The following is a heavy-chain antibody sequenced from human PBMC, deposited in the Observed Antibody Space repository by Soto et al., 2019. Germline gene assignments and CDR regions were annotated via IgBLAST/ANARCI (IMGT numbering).Heavy chain of an antibody. CDR2: INPNSGGT. D-gene: IGHD5-18*01. CDR1: GYTFTGYY. J-gene: IGHJ4*02. CDR3: ARDLVDTAMGHY. V-gene: IGHV1-2*02. Sequence: QVQLVQSGAEVKKPGASVKVSCKASGYTFTGYYMHWVRQAPGQGLEWMGWINPNSGGTNYAKKFQGRVTMTRDTSISTAYMELSRLRSDDTAVYYCARDLVDTAMGHYWGQGTLVTVSS.